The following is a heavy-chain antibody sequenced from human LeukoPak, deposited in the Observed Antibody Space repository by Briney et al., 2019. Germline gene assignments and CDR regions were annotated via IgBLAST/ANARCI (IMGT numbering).Heavy chain of an antibody. CDR1: GFTFSSYG. V-gene: IGHV3-30*03. CDR3: AGDSSGYYSWSGFSDY. D-gene: IGHD3-22*01. J-gene: IGHJ4*02. Sequence: GGSLRLSCAASGFTFSSYGMHWVRQAPGKGLEWVAVISYDGSNKYYGDSVKGRFTISRDNSKNTLYLQMNSLRAEDTAVYYCAGDSSGYYSWSGFSDYWGQGTLVTVSS. CDR2: ISYDGSNK.